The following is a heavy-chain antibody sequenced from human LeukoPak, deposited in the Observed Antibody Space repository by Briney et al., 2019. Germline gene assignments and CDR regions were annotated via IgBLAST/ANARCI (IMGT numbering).Heavy chain of an antibody. Sequence: PSETLSLTCAVYGGSFSGYYWSWIRQPPGQGLEWIAEINHSGSPHYNPSLKSRVTISVDTSQNQFSLKLSSVTAADTAVYYCARGSNYYDSRGYYGPPPEYFQHWGQGTLVTVSS. V-gene: IGHV4-34*01. CDR3: ARGSNYYDSRGYYGPPPEYFQH. J-gene: IGHJ1*01. D-gene: IGHD3-22*01. CDR1: GGSFSGYY. CDR2: INHSGSP.